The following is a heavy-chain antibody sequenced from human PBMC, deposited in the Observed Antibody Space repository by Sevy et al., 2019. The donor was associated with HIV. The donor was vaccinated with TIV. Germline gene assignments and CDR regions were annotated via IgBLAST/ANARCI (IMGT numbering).Heavy chain of an antibody. J-gene: IGHJ4*02. CDR2: IYYSGST. D-gene: IGHD6-13*01. V-gene: IGHV4-59*01. Sequence: SETLSLTCTVSGGSINNYFWSWIRQPPGKGLEWIGYIYYSGSTNYNPSLKSRVTISVDTSKNQFSLKLRSVTAADTAVYYCARESIGATGDFDYRGQGTLVTVSS. CDR3: ARESIGATGDFDY. CDR1: GGSINNYF.